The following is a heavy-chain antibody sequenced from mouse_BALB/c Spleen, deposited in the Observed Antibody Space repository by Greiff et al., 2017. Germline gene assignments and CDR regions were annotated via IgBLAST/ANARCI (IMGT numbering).Heavy chain of an antibody. Sequence: EVKVVESGGGLVKPGGSLKLSCAASGFTFSSYAMSWVRQSPEKRLEWVAEISSGGSYTYYPDTVTGRFTISRDNAKNTLYLEMSSLRSEDTAMYYCAREREYGNRYFDVWGAGTTVTVSS. D-gene: IGHD2-1*01. V-gene: IGHV5-9-4*01. CDR2: ISSGGSYT. CDR1: GFTFSSYA. J-gene: IGHJ1*01. CDR3: AREREYGNRYFDV.